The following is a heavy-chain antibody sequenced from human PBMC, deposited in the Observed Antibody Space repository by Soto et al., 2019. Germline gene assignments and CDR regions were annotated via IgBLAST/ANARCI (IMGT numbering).Heavy chain of an antibody. CDR1: GGTFSSYA. V-gene: IGHV1-18*01. CDR3: ARKFDCGGDCYNPHDY. CDR2: IIAYNGNT. J-gene: IGHJ4*02. D-gene: IGHD2-21*02. Sequence: ASVKVSCKASGGTFSSYASSWVRQAPGQGREWMGGIIAYNGNTNYAQKLQGRVTMTTDTSTSTAYMELRSLRSDDTAVYYCARKFDCGGDCYNPHDYWGQGTLVTVSS.